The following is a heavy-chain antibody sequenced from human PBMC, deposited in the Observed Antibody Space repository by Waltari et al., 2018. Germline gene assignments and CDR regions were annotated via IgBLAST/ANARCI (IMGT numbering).Heavy chain of an antibody. CDR2: IDGDGTTT. CDR1: GVSLSYFW. Sequence: EIHLLESGGGLVQPGGSLRLSWTGSGVSLSYFWMHWVRLTPGKGLLGVSRIDGDGTTTTYADSVKGRFTISRDNAKNTVYLDMSSLRVEDTAVYFCTRDWRHMAFDYWGQGTRVTVSS. J-gene: IGHJ4*02. V-gene: IGHV3-74*01. CDR3: TRDWRHMAFDY. D-gene: IGHD1-1*01.